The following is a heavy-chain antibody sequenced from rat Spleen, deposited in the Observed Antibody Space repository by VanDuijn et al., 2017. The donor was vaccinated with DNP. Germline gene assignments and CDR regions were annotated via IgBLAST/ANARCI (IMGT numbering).Heavy chain of an antibody. CDR1: GFTFSDYY. CDR2: ITYDGGST. V-gene: IGHV5-20*01. CDR3: ARGNYPGINTFDY. Sequence: EVQLVESGGGLVQPGRSLKLSCAASGFTFSDYYMAWVRQAPTKGLEWVAYITYDGGSTYYRDSVKGRFTISRDNAKSTLYLQMDSLRSEDTATYYCARGNYPGINTFDYWGQGVMVTVSS. D-gene: IGHD1-4*01. J-gene: IGHJ2*01.